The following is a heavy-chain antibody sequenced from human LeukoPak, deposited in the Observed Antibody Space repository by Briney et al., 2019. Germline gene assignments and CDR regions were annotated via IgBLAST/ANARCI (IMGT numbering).Heavy chain of an antibody. CDR2: INHSGST. CDR3: AREGTTVVTRALDY. D-gene: IGHD2-21*02. CDR1: GGSFSGYY. J-gene: IGHJ4*02. Sequence: SETLSLTCAVYGGSFSGYYWSWIRQPPGKGLEWIGEINHSGSTNYNPSLKSRVTMSVDTSKNQLSLKLSSVTAADTAMYYCAREGTTVVTRALDYWGQGTLVTVSS. V-gene: IGHV4-34*01.